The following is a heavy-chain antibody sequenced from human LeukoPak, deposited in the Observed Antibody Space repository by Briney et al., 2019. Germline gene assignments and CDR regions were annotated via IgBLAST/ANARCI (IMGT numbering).Heavy chain of an antibody. CDR2: ISSSGSTI. V-gene: IGHV3-48*03. J-gene: IGHJ5*02. CDR3: ARALDIVVLTGVPSNWFDP. D-gene: IGHD2-21*02. Sequence: GGSLRLSCAASGFTFSSYEMNWVRQAPGKGLEWVSYISSSGSTIYYADSVKGRFTISRDNAKNSLYLQMNSLRAEDTAVYYCARALDIVVLTGVPSNWFDPWGQGTLVTVSS. CDR1: GFTFSSYE.